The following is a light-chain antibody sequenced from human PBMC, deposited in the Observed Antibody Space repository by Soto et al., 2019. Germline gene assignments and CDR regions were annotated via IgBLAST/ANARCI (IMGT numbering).Light chain of an antibody. V-gene: IGLV1-44*01. CDR2: SNN. J-gene: IGLJ2*01. Sequence: QSVLTQPPSASGTPGQRVTISCSGSSSNIGSNTVNWYQQLPGTAPKLLMYSNNQRPSGVPDRFSGSRSGTSASLAISGLQSEDEADYSCAAWDDSLNGYVVFGGGTKLTVL. CDR3: AAWDDSLNGYVV. CDR1: SSNIGSNT.